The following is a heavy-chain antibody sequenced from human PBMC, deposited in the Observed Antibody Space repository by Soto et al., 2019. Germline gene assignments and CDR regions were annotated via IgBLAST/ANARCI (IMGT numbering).Heavy chain of an antibody. J-gene: IGHJ4*02. CDR3: ARDPSYYDFWSGYYTTFDY. V-gene: IGHV1-3*01. CDR2: INAGNGNT. Sequence: ASVKVSCKASGYTFTSYAMHWVRQAPGQRLEWMGWINAGNGNTKYSQKFQGRVTITRDTSASTAYMELSSLRSEDTAVYYCARDPSYYDFWSGYYTTFDYWGQGTLVTVSS. CDR1: GYTFTSYA. D-gene: IGHD3-3*01.